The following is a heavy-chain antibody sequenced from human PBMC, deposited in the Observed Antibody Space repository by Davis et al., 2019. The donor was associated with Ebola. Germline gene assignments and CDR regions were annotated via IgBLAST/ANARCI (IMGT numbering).Heavy chain of an antibody. CDR2: IHYSDNP. D-gene: IGHD6-19*01. V-gene: IGHV4-59*01. CDR1: GGSISSYY. Sequence: PSETLSLTCSVSGGSISSYYWGWFRQPPGKGPEWIGYIHYSDNPEYNPSLKTRVTISVDTSRNQFSLKLTSVTAADTAIYYCTLGGGWLTDYWGQGALVTVPS. J-gene: IGHJ4*02. CDR3: TLGGGWLTDY.